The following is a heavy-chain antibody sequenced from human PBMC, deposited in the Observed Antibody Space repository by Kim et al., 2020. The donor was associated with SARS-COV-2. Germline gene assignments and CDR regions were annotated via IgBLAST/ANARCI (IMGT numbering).Heavy chain of an antibody. V-gene: IGHV1-69*13. D-gene: IGHD1-26*01. CDR2: IIPIFGTA. Sequence: SVKVSCKASGGTFSSYAISWVRQAPGQGLEWMGGIIPIFGTANYAQKFQGRVTITADESTSTAYMELSSLRSEDTAVYYCALGRGGRNLLVLPYFDYWGQGTLVTVSS. CDR1: GGTFSSYA. J-gene: IGHJ4*02. CDR3: ALGRGGRNLLVLPYFDY.